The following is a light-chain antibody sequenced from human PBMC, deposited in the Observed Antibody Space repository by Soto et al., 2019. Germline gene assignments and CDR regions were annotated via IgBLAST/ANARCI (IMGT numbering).Light chain of an antibody. J-gene: IGKJ1*01. Sequence: EIVLTQSPGTLSLSPGERATLSCRASQSVTSSYLAWYQQKPGQPPRLLIVNASSRATGIADRFSGGGSGTAFTLTITSLGPDDFAVYYCQHYGRGPPSCTFGEGTKVDIK. CDR2: NAS. V-gene: IGKV3-20*01. CDR1: QSVTSSY. CDR3: QHYGRGPPSCT.